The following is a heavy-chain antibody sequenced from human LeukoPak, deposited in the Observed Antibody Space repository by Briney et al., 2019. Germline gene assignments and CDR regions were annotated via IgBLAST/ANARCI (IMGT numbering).Heavy chain of an antibody. J-gene: IGHJ4*02. CDR1: GVSIKYGGYY. Sequence: SETLSLTCTVSGVSIKYGGYYWAWMRQSPGKGLEWIGYIHHSGTSDYNPSLNSRVSMSVDRSKNQFSLKLSSVTAADTAVYYCARDRANAPDFDYWGQGTLVTVSS. V-gene: IGHV4-30-2*06. CDR2: IHHSGTS. CDR3: ARDRANAPDFDY. D-gene: IGHD4/OR15-4a*01.